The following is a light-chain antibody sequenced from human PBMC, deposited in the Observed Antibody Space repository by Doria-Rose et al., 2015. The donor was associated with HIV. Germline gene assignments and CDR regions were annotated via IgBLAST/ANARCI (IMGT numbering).Light chain of an antibody. Sequence: DIVLTQSPGTLSLSPGERATLSCRASQSFSSTYLAWYQQKPGQAPRLLIYRASIRATGIPPRFTGGGSGTEFTLTISSLQSEDFAVYFCQQYSQWPPYTFGQGTKLEVK. CDR3: QQYSQWPPYT. CDR2: RAS. V-gene: IGKV3-15*01. CDR1: QSFSSTY. J-gene: IGKJ2*01.